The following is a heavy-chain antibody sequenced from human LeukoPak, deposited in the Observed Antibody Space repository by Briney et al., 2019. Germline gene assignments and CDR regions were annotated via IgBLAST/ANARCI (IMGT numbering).Heavy chain of an antibody. CDR3: AKVYDILTGYYLSEY. D-gene: IGHD3-9*01. CDR2: ISGSGGST. J-gene: IGHJ4*02. Sequence: GASLRLSCAASGFTFSSYAMSWVRQAPGKGLEWVSAISGSGGSTHYADSVKGRFTISGDNSKNTLYLQMNSLRAEDTAVYYCAKVYDILTGYYLSEYWGQGTLVTVSS. CDR1: GFTFSSYA. V-gene: IGHV3-23*01.